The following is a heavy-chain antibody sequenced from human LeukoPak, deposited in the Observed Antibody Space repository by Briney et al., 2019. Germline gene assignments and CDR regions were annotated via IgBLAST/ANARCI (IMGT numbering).Heavy chain of an antibody. CDR1: GGSFSGYY. J-gene: IGHJ3*02. Sequence: SETLSLTCAVYGGSFSGYYWSWVRQPPGKGLEWIGEINHSGSTNYNPSLKSRVTISVDTSKNQFSLKLSSVTAADTAVYYCARDMSWSYYSDSNDAFDIWGQGTMVTVSS. D-gene: IGHD3-22*01. CDR2: INHSGST. CDR3: ARDMSWSYYSDSNDAFDI. V-gene: IGHV4-34*01.